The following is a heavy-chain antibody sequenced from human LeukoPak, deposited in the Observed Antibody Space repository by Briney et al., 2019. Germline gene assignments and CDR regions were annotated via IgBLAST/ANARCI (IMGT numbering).Heavy chain of an antibody. J-gene: IGHJ4*02. CDR1: GYSISSGYY. V-gene: IGHV4-38-2*02. CDR3: ARDLAVRGYSYGIETHFDY. Sequence: SETLSLTCTVSGYSISSGYYWGWIRQPPGKGLEWIGSIYHSGSTYYNPSLKSRVTISVDTSKNQFSLKLSSVTAADTAVYYCARDLAVRGYSYGIETHFDYWGQGTLVTVSS. CDR2: IYHSGST. D-gene: IGHD5-18*01.